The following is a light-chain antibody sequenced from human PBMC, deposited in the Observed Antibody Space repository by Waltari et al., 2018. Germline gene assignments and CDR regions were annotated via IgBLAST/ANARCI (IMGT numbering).Light chain of an antibody. V-gene: IGKV3-15*01. CDR1: QSVNTN. Sequence: EIVMTQSPATLSVSPGERVTLSCRASQSVNTNLAWYQQKPGQAPRLLIYGASTTSTGVAARFSGSGSGTEFTLTISSLQSEDFAVYYCQHYNNWPVAFCGGTKVEIK. CDR3: QHYNNWPVA. J-gene: IGKJ4*01. CDR2: GAS.